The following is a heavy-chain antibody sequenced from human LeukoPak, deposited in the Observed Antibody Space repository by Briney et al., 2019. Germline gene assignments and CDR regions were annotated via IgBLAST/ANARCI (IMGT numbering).Heavy chain of an antibody. CDR1: GFTFSSYA. Sequence: GGSLRLSCAASGFTFSSYAMSWVRQAPGKGLEWVSNIGGSGITTNYANSVKGRFTISRDNSKNTLYLEMNSLGVDDTAIYYCAKCPSSLSCYGVRLDVWGQGTTVTVSS. CDR2: IGGSGITT. V-gene: IGHV3-23*01. CDR3: AKCPSSLSCYGVRLDV. J-gene: IGHJ6*02. D-gene: IGHD2-2*01.